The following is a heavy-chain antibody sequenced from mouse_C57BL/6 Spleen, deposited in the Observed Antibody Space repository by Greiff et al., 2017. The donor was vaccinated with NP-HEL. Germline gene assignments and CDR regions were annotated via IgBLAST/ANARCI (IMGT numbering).Heavy chain of an antibody. V-gene: IGHV6-3*01. Sequence: EVKLMESGGGLVQPGGSMKLSCVASGFTFSNYWMNWVRQSPEKGLEWVAQIRLKSDNYATHYAESVKGRFTISRDDSKSSVYLQMNNLRAEDTGIYYCTVGYYGPYWGQGTLVTVSA. D-gene: IGHD1-1*01. CDR2: IRLKSDNYAT. CDR1: GFTFSNYW. CDR3: TVGYYGPY. J-gene: IGHJ3*01.